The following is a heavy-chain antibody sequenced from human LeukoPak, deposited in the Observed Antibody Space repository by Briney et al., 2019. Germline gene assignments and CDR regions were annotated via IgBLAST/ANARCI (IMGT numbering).Heavy chain of an antibody. V-gene: IGHV3-30*18. CDR2: ISYDGSNK. CDR1: GFTFSSYG. Sequence: GGSLRLSCAASGFTFSSYGMHWVRQAPGKGLEWVAVISYDGSNKYYAASVKGRFTISRDNSKNRLYLQMNSLRAEDTAVYYCAKDLDIVVVPAAMGGRMDYWGQGTLVTVTS. J-gene: IGHJ4*02. D-gene: IGHD2-2*03. CDR3: AKDLDIVVVPAAMGGRMDY.